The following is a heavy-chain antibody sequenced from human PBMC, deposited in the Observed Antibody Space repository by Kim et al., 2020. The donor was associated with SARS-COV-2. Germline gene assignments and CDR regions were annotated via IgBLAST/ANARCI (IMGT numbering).Heavy chain of an antibody. CDR1: GGSFSGYY. V-gene: IGHV4-34*01. Sequence: SETLSLTCAVYGGSFSGYYWSWIRQPPGKGLEWIGEINHSGSTNYNPSLKSRVTISVDTSKNQFSLKLSSVTAADTAVYYCARGPNGDFWSGYYIDYWG. J-gene: IGHJ4*01. CDR2: INHSGST. D-gene: IGHD3-3*01. CDR3: ARGPNGDFWSGYYIDY.